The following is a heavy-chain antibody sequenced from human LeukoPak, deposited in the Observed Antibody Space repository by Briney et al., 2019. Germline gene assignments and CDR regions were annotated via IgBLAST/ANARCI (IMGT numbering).Heavy chain of an antibody. CDR2: ISYDGSHR. D-gene: IGHD6-13*01. CDR1: GFTFSSSG. J-gene: IGHJ4*02. V-gene: IGHV3-30*18. CDR3: AKYRSSSWSFGY. Sequence: QTGRSLRLSCAASGFTFSSSGMHWVRQAPGKGLEWVAVISYDGSHRYYADSVKGRFTISRDDSKDTLYLEMNSLRAEDTAVYYCAKYRSSSWSFGYWGQGTLVTVSS.